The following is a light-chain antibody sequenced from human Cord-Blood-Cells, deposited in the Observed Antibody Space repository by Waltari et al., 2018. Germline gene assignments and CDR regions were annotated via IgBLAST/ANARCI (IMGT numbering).Light chain of an antibody. CDR2: SNN. CDR3: AAWDDSLNGRV. V-gene: IGLV1-44*01. Sequence: QSVLTQPPSASGTPGQRVTTSCSGSSSNIGSNTVNWYQQLPGTAPTLLIYSNNPRPSGVPDRFSGSKSGTSASLAISGLQSEDEADYYCAAWDDSLNGRVFGGGTKLTVL. CDR1: SSNIGSNT. J-gene: IGLJ3*02.